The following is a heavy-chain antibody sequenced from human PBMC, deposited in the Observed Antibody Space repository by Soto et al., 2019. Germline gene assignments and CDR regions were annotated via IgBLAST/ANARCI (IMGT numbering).Heavy chain of an antibody. CDR3: ARGAVAGDYYYYYGMDV. D-gene: IGHD6-19*01. Sequence: GASLKISCKGSGYSFTSYWIGWVRQMPGKGLEWMGIIYPGDSDTRYSPSFQGQVTISADKSISTAYLQWSSLKASDTAMYYCARGAVAGDYYYYYGMDVWGQGTTVTVSS. J-gene: IGHJ6*02. CDR1: GYSFTSYW. V-gene: IGHV5-51*01. CDR2: IYPGDSDT.